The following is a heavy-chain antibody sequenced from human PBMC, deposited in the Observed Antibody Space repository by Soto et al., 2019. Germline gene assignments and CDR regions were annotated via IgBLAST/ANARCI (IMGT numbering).Heavy chain of an antibody. CDR1: GGSSSSYY. V-gene: IGHV4-59*08. CDR3: ARLHCDSPNCVPLDP. Sequence: PLETLSLTCTVSGGSSSSYYWSLIRQPPGKGLEWIGYIYYLGSTNYNSSLKSRITMSIDTSKKQLSLRLSSVTAADTAVYYCARLHCDSPNCVPLDPWGQGTLVTVSS. D-gene: IGHD2-2*01. CDR2: IYYLGST. J-gene: IGHJ5*02.